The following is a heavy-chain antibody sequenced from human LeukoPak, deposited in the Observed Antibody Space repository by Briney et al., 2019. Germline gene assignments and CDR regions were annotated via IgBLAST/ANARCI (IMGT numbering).Heavy chain of an antibody. CDR3: ARVGHDSSGYGFDY. J-gene: IGHJ4*02. V-gene: IGHV3-7*01. D-gene: IGHD3-22*01. CDR2: IKEDGSDK. Sequence: GGSLRLSCTASAFTFSSYWMSWVLQAPGNGQESVANIKEDGSDKYYVDSVKGRFTISRDNAKKSMYLQMNSLRAEDTAVYHCARVGHDSSGYGFDYWGQGTLVTVSS. CDR1: AFTFSSYW.